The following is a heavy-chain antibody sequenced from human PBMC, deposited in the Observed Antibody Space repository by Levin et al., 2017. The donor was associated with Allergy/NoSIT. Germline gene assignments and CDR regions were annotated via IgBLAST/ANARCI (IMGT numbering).Heavy chain of an antibody. CDR1: GGSISSGGYS. D-gene: IGHD5-18*01. CDR2: IYLSGGT. CDR3: ARVAGYSYGYYFDY. Sequence: SETLSLTCAVSGGSISSGGYSWSWIRQPPGKGLEWIGNIYLSGGTNDNPSFKTRVTMSLDRSKSQFTMKRSYVTAAATAVYYCARVAGYSYGYYFDYRGPGTLVTVSS. J-gene: IGHJ4*02. V-gene: IGHV4-30-2*01.